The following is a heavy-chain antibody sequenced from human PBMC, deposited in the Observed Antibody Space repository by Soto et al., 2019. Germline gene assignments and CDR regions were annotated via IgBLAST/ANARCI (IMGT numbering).Heavy chain of an antibody. CDR2: IMPLFDIV. J-gene: IGHJ4*02. CDR1: GDTFSSYG. Sequence: QVQLVQSETEVKKPGSSVKVSCRVSGDTFSSYGITWVRLVPGQGLEWMGSIMPLFDIVYYAQKFQGRVSINADKSTSTAYMELSSLRSEDTAVYYCARYFDILTGYFGSWGQGTLVTVSS. D-gene: IGHD3-9*01. CDR3: ARYFDILTGYFGS. V-gene: IGHV1-69*04.